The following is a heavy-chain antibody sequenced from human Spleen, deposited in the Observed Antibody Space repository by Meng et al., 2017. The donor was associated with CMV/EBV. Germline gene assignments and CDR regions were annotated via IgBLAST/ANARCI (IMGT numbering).Heavy chain of an antibody. CDR1: NGSFSGYY. D-gene: IGHD6-13*01. J-gene: IGHJ5*02. CDR2: INHSGST. CDR3: ARIKIAAAGTCWFDP. Sequence: SETLSLTCAVYNGSFSGYYWSWIRQSPGKGLEWIGEINHSGSTKYNPSLKSRVTISVDTSKNQFSLKLSSVTAADTAVYYCARIKIAAAGTCWFDPWGQGTLVTVSS. V-gene: IGHV4-34*01.